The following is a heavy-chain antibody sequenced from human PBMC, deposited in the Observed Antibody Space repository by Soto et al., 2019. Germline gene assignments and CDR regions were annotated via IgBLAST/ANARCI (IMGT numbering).Heavy chain of an antibody. V-gene: IGHV1-18*01. CDR3: ARVVLPIKDSDY. CDR2: ISAYNGNT. J-gene: IGHJ4*02. CDR1: GYTFTSYG. D-gene: IGHD2-15*01. Sequence: VKVSCKASGYTFTSYGISWVRQAPGQGLEWMGWISAYNGNTNYAQKLQGRVTMTTDTSTSTAYMELRSLRSDDTAGYYCARVVLPIKDSDYWGQGTLVTVSS.